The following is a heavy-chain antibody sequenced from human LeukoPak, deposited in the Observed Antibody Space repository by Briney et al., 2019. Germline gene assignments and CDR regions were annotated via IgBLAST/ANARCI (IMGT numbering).Heavy chain of an antibody. CDR1: GFTFTSSA. CDR2: IVVGSGNT. D-gene: IGHD5-24*01. Sequence: SVKVSCKASGFTFTSSAVQWVRQARGQRLEWIGWIVVGSGNTNYAQKFQERVTITRDMSTSTAYMELSSLRSEDTAVYYCAASSSPSVEMATITPLDAFDIWGQGTMVTVSS. V-gene: IGHV1-58*01. J-gene: IGHJ3*02. CDR3: AASSSPSVEMATITPLDAFDI.